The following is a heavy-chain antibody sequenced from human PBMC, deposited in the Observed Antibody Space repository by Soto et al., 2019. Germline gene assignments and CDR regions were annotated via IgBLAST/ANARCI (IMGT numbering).Heavy chain of an antibody. CDR2: IYPGDSDT. J-gene: IGHJ3*02. CDR3: ARTPGYCSGGSCQLNFDI. V-gene: IGHV5-51*01. D-gene: IGHD2-15*01. CDR1: GYSFTSYW. Sequence: GESLKISCKGSGYSFTSYWIGWVRQMPGKGLEWMGIIYPGDSDTRYSPSFQGQVTISADKSISTAYLQWSSLKASDTAMYYCARTPGYCSGGSCQLNFDIWAKGQWSPSPQ.